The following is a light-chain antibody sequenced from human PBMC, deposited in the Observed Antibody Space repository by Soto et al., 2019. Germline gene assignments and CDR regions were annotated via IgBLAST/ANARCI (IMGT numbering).Light chain of an antibody. Sequence: GDRVTITCRASQSISSWLAWYQQKPGKAPKLLIYDASSLESGVPSRFSGSGSGTEFTLTISSLQPDDFATYYCQQYNSYPPHFGQGTRLEI. CDR1: QSISSW. J-gene: IGKJ5*01. CDR3: QQYNSYPPH. V-gene: IGKV1-5*01. CDR2: DAS.